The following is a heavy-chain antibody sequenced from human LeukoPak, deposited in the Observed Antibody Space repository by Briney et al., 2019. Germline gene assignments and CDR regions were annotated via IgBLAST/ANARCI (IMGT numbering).Heavy chain of an antibody. CDR1: GYTFTGYY. J-gene: IGHJ4*02. V-gene: IGHV1-2*02. D-gene: IGHD3-22*01. Sequence: GASGKVSCKASGYTFTGYYMHWVRQAPGQGLEWMGWINPNSGGTNYAQKFQGRVTMTRDTSISTAYMELSRLRSDDPAVYYCARAPVSYYYDSSPFDYWGQGTLVTVSS. CDR3: ARAPVSYYYDSSPFDY. CDR2: INPNSGGT.